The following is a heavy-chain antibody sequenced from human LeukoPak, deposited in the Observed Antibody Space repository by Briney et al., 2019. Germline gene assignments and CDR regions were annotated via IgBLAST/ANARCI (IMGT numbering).Heavy chain of an antibody. CDR3: ARAGRIAARPRNYFDY. D-gene: IGHD6-6*01. CDR1: GYTFTGYY. V-gene: IGHV1-2*02. J-gene: IGHJ4*02. Sequence: AASVTVSCKASGYTFTGYYMHWVRQAPGQGLEWMGWINPNSGGTNHAQKFQGRVTMTRDTSISTAYMELSRLRSDDTAVYYCARAGRIAARPRNYFDYWGQGTLVTVSS. CDR2: INPNSGGT.